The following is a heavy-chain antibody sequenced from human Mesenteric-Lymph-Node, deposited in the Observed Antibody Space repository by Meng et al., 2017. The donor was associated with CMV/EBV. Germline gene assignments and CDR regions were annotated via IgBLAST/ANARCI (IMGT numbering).Heavy chain of an antibody. CDR1: GGSFSGYY. Sequence: AVYGGSFSGYYWSWIRQAPGKGLEWVGEINHSGSTNYNPSLKSRVTISVDTSKNQFSLKLSSVTAADTAVFYCARVGVPRSSFYFDYWGQGTLVTVSS. V-gene: IGHV4-34*01. CDR3: ARVGVPRSSFYFDY. D-gene: IGHD3-10*01. J-gene: IGHJ4*02. CDR2: INHSGST.